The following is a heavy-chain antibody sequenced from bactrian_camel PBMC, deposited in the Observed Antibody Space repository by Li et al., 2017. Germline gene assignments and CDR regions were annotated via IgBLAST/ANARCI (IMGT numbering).Heavy chain of an antibody. J-gene: IGHJ4*01. CDR3: AARGLTVRRLCFVGNL. D-gene: IGHD4*01. CDR2: IDFGGTST. Sequence: DVQLVESGGGSVQAGESLRLSCAASGYTYSANCMGWFRQAPGEEREGVAAIDFGGTSTYYADSVKGRFTISRANDKNTVILQMNSLQPNDAAVYYCAARGLTVRRLCFVGNLWGKGTQVTVS. V-gene: IGHV3S31*01. CDR1: GYTYSANC.